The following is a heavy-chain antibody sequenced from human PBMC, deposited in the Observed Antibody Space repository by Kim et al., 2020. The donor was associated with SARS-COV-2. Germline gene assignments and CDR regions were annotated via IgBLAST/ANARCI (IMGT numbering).Heavy chain of an antibody. V-gene: IGHV3-48*02. CDR2: ISSSSSTI. J-gene: IGHJ6*02. CDR1: GFTFSSYS. D-gene: IGHD2-2*01. CDR3: ARFEYCSSTSCYYYYYYGMDV. Sequence: GGSLRLSCAASGFTFSSYSMNWVRQAPGKGLEWVSYISSSSSTIYYADSVKGRFTISRDNAKNSLYLQMNSLRDEDTAVYYCARFEYCSSTSCYYYYYYGMDVWGQGTTVTVSS.